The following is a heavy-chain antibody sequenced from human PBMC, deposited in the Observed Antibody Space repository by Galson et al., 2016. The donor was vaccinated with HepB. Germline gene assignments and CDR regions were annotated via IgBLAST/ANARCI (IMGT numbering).Heavy chain of an antibody. CDR1: GFTFSRYA. CDR2: TSGSGGST. Sequence: SLRLSCAASGFTFSRYAMNWVRQAPGKGLEWVSATSGSGGSTYYADSVTGRFTISRDNSKNTLYLQMNSLRAEDTAVYYCAKEAGVWYFDSSDPGAYWGQGSLVTVSS. CDR3: AKEAGVWYFDSSDPGAY. J-gene: IGHJ4*02. D-gene: IGHD3-22*01. V-gene: IGHV3-23*01.